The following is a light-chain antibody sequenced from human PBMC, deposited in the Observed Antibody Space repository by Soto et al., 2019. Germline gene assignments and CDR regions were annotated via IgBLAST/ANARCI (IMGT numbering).Light chain of an antibody. V-gene: IGKV3-11*01. CDR3: QQRTHWPPT. J-gene: IGKJ4*01. Sequence: EIVLTQSPATLSLSPGERATLSCRASQSVRNDLVWYHQKPGQAPRVLIYSASNRATGIPARFSGSGSGTDFTLTISSLEPEDFAVYYCQQRTHWPPTFGGGTKVEMK. CDR1: QSVRND. CDR2: SAS.